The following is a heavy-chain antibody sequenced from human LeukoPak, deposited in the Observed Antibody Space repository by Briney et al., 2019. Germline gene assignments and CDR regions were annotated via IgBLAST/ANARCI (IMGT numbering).Heavy chain of an antibody. J-gene: IGHJ4*02. CDR3: ARDWARGNSYYFDY. D-gene: IGHD4-23*01. V-gene: IGHV3-30*03. Sequence: GGPLRLSCAASGFSFSDYGMHWVRLAPGKGLECVALVSHDGTKRDYGDSVKGRFTISRDNSANSVYLQMDSLTIDDTAVYFCARDWARGNSYYFDYWGQGTLVTVSS. CDR2: VSHDGTKR. CDR1: GFSFSDYG.